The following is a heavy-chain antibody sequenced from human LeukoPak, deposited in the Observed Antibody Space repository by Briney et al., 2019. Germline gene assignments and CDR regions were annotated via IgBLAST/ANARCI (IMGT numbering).Heavy chain of an antibody. CDR3: GREKEDYGSGSYQDY. CDR1: GFTFSSYA. D-gene: IGHD3-10*01. V-gene: IGHV3-30-3*01. J-gene: IGHJ4*02. CDR2: ISYDGSNK. Sequence: GGSLRLSCAASGFTFSSYAMHWVRQAPGKGLEWVAVISYDGSNKYYADSVKGRFTISRDNSKNTLYLQMNSLRAEDTAVYYCGREKEDYGSGSYQDYWGQGTLVTVSS.